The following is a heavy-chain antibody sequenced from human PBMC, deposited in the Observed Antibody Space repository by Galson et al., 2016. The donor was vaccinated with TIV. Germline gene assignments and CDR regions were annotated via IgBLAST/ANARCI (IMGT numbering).Heavy chain of an antibody. CDR2: ISNDGNTK. Sequence: SLRLSCAASGFTFNTYAIHWVRQAPGKGLEWVAVISNDGNTKHYADSVKGRFTISRDNSKNTVFLQMNSLRPEDTALYYCARPGLLQSYESGDNYHDYYWYGLDVWGQGATVTVSS. V-gene: IGHV3-30-3*01. CDR3: ARPGLLQSYESGDNYHDYYWYGLDV. J-gene: IGHJ6*02. CDR1: GFTFNTYA. D-gene: IGHD2-21*02.